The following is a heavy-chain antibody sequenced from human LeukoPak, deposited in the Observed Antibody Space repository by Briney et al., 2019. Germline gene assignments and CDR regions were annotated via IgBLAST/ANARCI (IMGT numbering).Heavy chain of an antibody. CDR1: GFTFSSYA. D-gene: IGHD2-21*02. CDR2: ISGYGAST. Sequence: GGSLRLSCAASGFTFSSYAMSWVRQAPGKGLEWVSAISGYGASTYYADSVKGRFTISRDNSKNTLFPQMNSLRAEDTAVYYCAKVGDLLFDYWGQGTLVTVSS. J-gene: IGHJ4*02. CDR3: AKVGDLLFDY. V-gene: IGHV3-23*01.